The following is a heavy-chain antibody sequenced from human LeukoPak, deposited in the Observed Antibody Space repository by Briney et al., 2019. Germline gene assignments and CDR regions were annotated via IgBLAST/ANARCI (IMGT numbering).Heavy chain of an antibody. CDR3: ARAGSYDYVWGSYYIDY. V-gene: IGHV1-2*02. D-gene: IGHD3-16*01. CDR2: IIPIFGTA. Sequence: ASVKVSCKASGYTFTGYYMHWVRQAPGQGLEWMGGIIPIFGTANYAQKSQGRVTMTRDTSISTAYMELSRLRSDDTAVYYCARAGSYDYVWGSYYIDYWGQGTLVTVSS. J-gene: IGHJ4*02. CDR1: GYTFTGYY.